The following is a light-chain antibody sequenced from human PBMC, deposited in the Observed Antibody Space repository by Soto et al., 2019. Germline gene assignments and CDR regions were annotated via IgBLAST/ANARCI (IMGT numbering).Light chain of an antibody. CDR1: QSVSSN. Sequence: EIVMTQSPPTLSVSRGERSTLSFMASQSVSSNLAWYQQKPGQAPRLLIYDASNRATGIPARFSGSGSGTDFTLTISSLEPEDFAVYYCQQRSNWPLTFGQGTRLEIK. V-gene: IGKV3-11*01. J-gene: IGKJ5*01. CDR3: QQRSNWPLT. CDR2: DAS.